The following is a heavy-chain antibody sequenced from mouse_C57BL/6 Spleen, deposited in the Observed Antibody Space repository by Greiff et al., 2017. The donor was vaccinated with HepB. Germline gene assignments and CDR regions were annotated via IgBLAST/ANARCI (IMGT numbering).Heavy chain of an antibody. J-gene: IGHJ2*01. CDR2: ISGGGSYT. D-gene: IGHD4-1*01. CDR3: ARTGSNWDYYFDY. Sequence: EVKLVESGGGLVKPGGSLKLSCAASGFTFSSYAMSWVRQTPEKRLEWVATISGGGSYTYYPDNVKGRFTISRDNAKNNLYLQMSHLKSEDTAMYSCARTGSNWDYYFDYWGQGTTLTVSS. CDR1: GFTFSSYA. V-gene: IGHV5-4*03.